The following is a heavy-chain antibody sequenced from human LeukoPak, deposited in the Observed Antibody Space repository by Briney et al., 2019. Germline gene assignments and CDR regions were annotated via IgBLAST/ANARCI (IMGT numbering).Heavy chain of an antibody. CDR2: IFSGGST. D-gene: IGHD3-22*01. Sequence: PGGSLRLSCAASRLTVSSNYMSWVRQAPGKGLEWVSVIFSGGSTYYADSVKGRFTISRDNSKNTLYLQVNNLRADDTARYYCARPISGSSGVSNYWGQGTQVTVSS. CDR3: ARPISGSSGVSNY. J-gene: IGHJ4*02. CDR1: RLTVSSNY. V-gene: IGHV3-53*01.